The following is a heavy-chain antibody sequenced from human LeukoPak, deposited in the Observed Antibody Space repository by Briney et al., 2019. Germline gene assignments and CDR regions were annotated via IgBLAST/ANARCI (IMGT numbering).Heavy chain of an antibody. V-gene: IGHV3-23*01. CDR3: EGTYYYDSSDDY. J-gene: IGHJ4*02. Sequence: GGSLRLSCAASGFTFRSYAMSWVRQAPGTGLEWVLAISGSGTSTYYADSVKGRFTISRDNSKNTLYLQMNSLRAEDTAVYYCEGTYYYDSSDDYWGQGTLVTVSS. D-gene: IGHD3-22*01. CDR2: ISGSGTST. CDR1: GFTFRSYA.